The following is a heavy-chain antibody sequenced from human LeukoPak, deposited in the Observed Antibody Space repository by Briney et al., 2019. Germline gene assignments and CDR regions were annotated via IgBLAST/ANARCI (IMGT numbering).Heavy chain of an antibody. Sequence: SETLSLTCAVSGDSIDNPTLYWSWVPQPAGKGLVWLWRIYSSGSTKYNPCRQGRLPLSVDPSKNQFSLNPNSVTAADTAVYFCVGIVITEPRVEHWGQ. V-gene: IGHV4-61*02. CDR1: GDSIDNPTLY. CDR2: IYSSGST. J-gene: IGHJ1*01. CDR3: VGIVITEPRVEH. D-gene: IGHD3-22*01.